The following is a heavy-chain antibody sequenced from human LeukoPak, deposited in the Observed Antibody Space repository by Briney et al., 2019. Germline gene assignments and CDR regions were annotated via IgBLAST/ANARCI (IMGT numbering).Heavy chain of an antibody. CDR1: GYTFTSYS. CDR3: ANTTYYYDSSGSPPPTVDWFDP. V-gene: IGHV1-69*06. Sequence: SVKVPCKASGYTFTSYSISWVRQAPGQGLEWMGGIIPIFGTANYAQKFQGRVTITADKSTSTAYMELSSLRSEDTAVYYCANTTYYYDSSGSPPPTVDWFDPWGQGTLVTVSS. CDR2: IIPIFGTA. D-gene: IGHD3-22*01. J-gene: IGHJ5*02.